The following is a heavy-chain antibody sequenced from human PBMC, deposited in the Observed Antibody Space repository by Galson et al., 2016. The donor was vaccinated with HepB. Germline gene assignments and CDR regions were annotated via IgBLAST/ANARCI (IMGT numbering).Heavy chain of an antibody. Sequence: SLRLSCAASGFTVSSNYMNWVRQAPGKGLEWVSLIYSGDNTYYADSVKGLFTISRDNFRNTLYLQMNNLRAEDTAIYYCARGAPGDALDIWGQGTLVTVSS. CDR3: ARGAPGDALDI. V-gene: IGHV3-53*01. CDR1: GFTVSSNY. J-gene: IGHJ3*02. CDR2: IYSGDNT. D-gene: IGHD3-10*01.